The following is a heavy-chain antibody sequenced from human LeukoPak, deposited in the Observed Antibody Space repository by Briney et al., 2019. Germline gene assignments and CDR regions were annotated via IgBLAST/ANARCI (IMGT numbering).Heavy chain of an antibody. V-gene: IGHV3-23*01. D-gene: IGHD3-16*02. CDR3: AKILGFWITFGGVIVWDAFDI. Sequence: EPGGSLRLSCAASGFTFSSYAMSWVRQAPGKGLEWVSTIAGSGATTYYADSVKGRFTVSRDNSKNTLYLQMNSLRAEDTAVYYCAKILGFWITFGGVIVWDAFDIWGQGTMVTVSS. CDR2: IAGSGATT. CDR1: GFTFSSYA. J-gene: IGHJ3*02.